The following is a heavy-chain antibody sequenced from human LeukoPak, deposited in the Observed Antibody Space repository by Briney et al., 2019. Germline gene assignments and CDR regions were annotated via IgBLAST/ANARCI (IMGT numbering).Heavy chain of an antibody. CDR3: AGSGPLGYFDY. J-gene: IGHJ4*02. V-gene: IGHV3-33*01. Sequence: GGSLRLSCVASGFTFSSYGMHWVRQAPGKGLEWVAVIWYDGSNKYYADSVKGRFTISRDNSKNTLYLQMNSVRAEDTAVYYCAGSGPLGYFDYWGQGTLVTVSS. CDR1: GFTFSSYG. CDR2: IWYDGSNK. D-gene: IGHD6-19*01.